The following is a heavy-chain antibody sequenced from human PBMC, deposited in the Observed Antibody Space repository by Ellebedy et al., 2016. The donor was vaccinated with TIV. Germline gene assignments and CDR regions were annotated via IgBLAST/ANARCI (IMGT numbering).Heavy chain of an antibody. CDR1: RFSFSSYW. J-gene: IGHJ3*02. CDR2: INQDGSDK. V-gene: IGHV3-7*01. CDR3: ATDGSYGDYRSPAHAFVI. D-gene: IGHD4-17*01. Sequence: GESLKISCAASRFSFSSYWMSWVRQPPGKGLEWVANINQDGSDKYYVESVKGRFTISRNNAKNSLYLQMNSLRAEDTSVYYWATDGSYGDYRSPAHAFVIWGQGTMVTVSS.